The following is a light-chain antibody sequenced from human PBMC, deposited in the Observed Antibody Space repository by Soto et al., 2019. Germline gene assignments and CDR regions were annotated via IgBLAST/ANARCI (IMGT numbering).Light chain of an antibody. J-gene: IGKJ4*01. Sequence: EVVLTQSPGTLSLSRGDSATLSCRASERIYSAYLGWYQQKPGQAPRLLIYGTSSRATGIPDRFSGSGSGTDFTLTISRLEPEDFAVYYCQQYGSSPLTXGGGTKVDIK. CDR1: ERIYSAY. V-gene: IGKV3-20*01. CDR3: QQYGSSPLT. CDR2: GTS.